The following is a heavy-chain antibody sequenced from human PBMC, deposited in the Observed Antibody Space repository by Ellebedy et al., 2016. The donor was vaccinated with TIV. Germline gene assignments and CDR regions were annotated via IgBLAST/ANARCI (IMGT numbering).Heavy chain of an antibody. Sequence: GESLKISCASSGFIFSDHYMDWVRQAQGKGLEWVGRSRNKSNSPVTQYAASVKGRFTISRDDSKSIAYLQINSLKTEDTAVYYCTRSGSIDYWGQGTLVTASS. V-gene: IGHV3-72*01. D-gene: IGHD1-26*01. J-gene: IGHJ4*02. CDR3: TRSGSIDY. CDR1: GFIFSDHY. CDR2: SRNKSNSPVT.